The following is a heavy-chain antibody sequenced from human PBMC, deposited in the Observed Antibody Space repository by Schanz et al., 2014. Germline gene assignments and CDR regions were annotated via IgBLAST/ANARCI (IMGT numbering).Heavy chain of an antibody. V-gene: IGHV3-23*04. J-gene: IGHJ3*01. CDR1: GFSFGTYA. CDR3: AKDKAAGSAWFDGLNG. CDR2: FIYIGGNT. Sequence: EVQLVESGGGLVQPGGSLRLSCAASGFSFGTYAMSWVRQAPGKGLEWVSFIYIGGNTYYADSVKGRFTISRDNSKNTVYLQMNSLRVEDTALYYCAKDKAAGSAWFDGLNGWGQGTMVTVSS. D-gene: IGHD6-13*01.